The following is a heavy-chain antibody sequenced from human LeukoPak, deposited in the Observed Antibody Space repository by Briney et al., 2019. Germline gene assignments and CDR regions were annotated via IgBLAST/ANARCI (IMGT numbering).Heavy chain of an antibody. D-gene: IGHD3-10*01. V-gene: IGHV3-30-3*01. J-gene: IGHJ4*02. CDR1: GFTFSSYA. CDR3: AREHLGKLIVTYYYGPRDYFDY. Sequence: GRSLRLSCAASGFTFSSYAMHWVRQAPGKGLEWVAVISYDGSNKYYADSVKGRFTISRDNSKNTLYLQMNSLRAEDTAVYYCAREHLGKLIVTYYYGPRDYFDYWGQGTLVTVSS. CDR2: ISYDGSNK.